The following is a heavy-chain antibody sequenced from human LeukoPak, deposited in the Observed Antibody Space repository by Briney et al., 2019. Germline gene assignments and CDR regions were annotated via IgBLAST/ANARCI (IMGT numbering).Heavy chain of an antibody. J-gene: IGHJ6*03. V-gene: IGHV4-59*01. D-gene: IGHD1-1*01. Sequence: SETLPLTCTVSGGSISSYYWSWIRQPPGKGLELIGYIYYSGTTNYNPSLKSRVTISVDTSKNQFSLKLSSVTAADTAVYYCARVSWFPGTSYYYMDVWGKGTTVTVSS. CDR1: GGSISSYY. CDR2: IYYSGTT. CDR3: ARVSWFPGTSYYYMDV.